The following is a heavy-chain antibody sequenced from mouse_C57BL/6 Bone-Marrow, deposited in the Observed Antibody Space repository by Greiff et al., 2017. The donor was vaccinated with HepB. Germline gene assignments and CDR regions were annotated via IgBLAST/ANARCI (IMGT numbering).Heavy chain of an antibody. D-gene: IGHD2-5*01. V-gene: IGHV14-4*01. J-gene: IGHJ4*01. CDR3: TTDSNLYAMDY. CDR2: IDPENGDT. CDR1: GFNIKDDY. Sequence: EVQRVESGAELVRPGASVKLSCTASGFNIKDDYMHWVKQRPEQGLEWIGWIDPENGDTEYASKFQGKATITADTSSNTAYLQLSSLTSEDTAVYYCTTDSNLYAMDYWGQGTSVTVSS.